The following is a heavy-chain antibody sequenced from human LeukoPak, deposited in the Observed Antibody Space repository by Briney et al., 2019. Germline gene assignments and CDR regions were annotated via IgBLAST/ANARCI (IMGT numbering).Heavy chain of an antibody. D-gene: IGHD3-10*01. CDR1: GGTFSSYA. CDR2: IIPIFGRA. Sequence: ASVKVSCKASGGTFSSYAISWVRQARGQGLEWMGGIIPIFGRANYAQKLEGRDTITGEESTSTAYMQLSSLRSEDTAVYYCASPRGRITGPLDYWGQGTLVTVSS. CDR3: ASPRGRITGPLDY. J-gene: IGHJ4*02. V-gene: IGHV1-69*01.